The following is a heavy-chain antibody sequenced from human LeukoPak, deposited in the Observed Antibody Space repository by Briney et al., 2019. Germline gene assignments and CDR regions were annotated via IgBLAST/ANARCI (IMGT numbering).Heavy chain of an antibody. CDR3: AKLLRDVTIYDF. CDR1: GFTFRNFW. V-gene: IGHV3-7*01. J-gene: IGHJ4*01. D-gene: IGHD4-23*01. Sequence: GGSLRLSCAASGFTFRNFWMSWVRQAPGKGLEWVASINQDQSAKFYVDSVRGRFTISRDNAQNSLFLQMNSLRAEDTAFYYCAKLLRDVTIYDFWGQGALVTVSS. CDR2: INQDQSAK.